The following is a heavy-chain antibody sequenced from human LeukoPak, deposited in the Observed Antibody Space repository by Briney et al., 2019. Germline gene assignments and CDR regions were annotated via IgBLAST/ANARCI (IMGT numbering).Heavy chain of an antibody. J-gene: IGHJ4*02. CDR1: GGTFSSYA. V-gene: IGHV1-69*13. CDR3: AREDSSGYCY. D-gene: IGHD3-22*01. Sequence: ASVTVSCKASGGTFSSYAISWVRQAPGQGLERMGGIIPIFGTANYAQKFQGRVTITADESTSTAYMELSSLRSEDTAVYYCAREDSSGYCYWGQGTLVTVSS. CDR2: IIPIFGTA.